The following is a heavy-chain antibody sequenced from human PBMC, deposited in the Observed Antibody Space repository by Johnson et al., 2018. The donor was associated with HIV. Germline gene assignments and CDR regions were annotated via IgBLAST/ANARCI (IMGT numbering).Heavy chain of an antibody. D-gene: IGHD2-8*02. V-gene: IGHV3-66*02. Sequence: VQLVESGGGLVQPGGSLRLSCAASGFTVSSNYMSWVRRAPGQGLEWVSVIYSGGSTYYADSVQGRFTISRDNSKNTLYLQMNSLRAEDTAVYYCARDGYCTGVADQCAFDIWGQGTMVTVSS. CDR2: IYSGGST. J-gene: IGHJ3*02. CDR1: GFTVSSNY. CDR3: ARDGYCTGVADQCAFDI.